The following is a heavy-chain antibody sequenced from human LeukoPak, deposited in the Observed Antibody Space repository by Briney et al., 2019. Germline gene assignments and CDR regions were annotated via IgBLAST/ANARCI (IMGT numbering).Heavy chain of an antibody. V-gene: IGHV4-59*02. CDR1: GGSVSTYY. CDR3: AREQLNSLADFEMDV. D-gene: IGHD3-16*02. Sequence: PSETLSLTFTVSGGSVSTYYWSWVRQPPGKGLEWIGYIYSSGTTKYNPSLKSRVTISVDTSKDQFSLNLRSLTAADTAVYYCAREQLNSLADFEMDVWGQGTTVTVSS. CDR2: IYSSGTT. J-gene: IGHJ6*02.